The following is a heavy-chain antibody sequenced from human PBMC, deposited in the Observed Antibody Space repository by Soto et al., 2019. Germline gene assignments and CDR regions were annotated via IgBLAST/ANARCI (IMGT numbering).Heavy chain of an antibody. D-gene: IGHD5-12*01. CDR2: IYYAGST. V-gene: IGHV4-59*08. Sequence: SETLSLTCPVSGRSMISYYWSWIRQPPGRGLEWIGFIYYAGSTKYNPSLNSRVTISVDTSKNQFSLTVTSVTAADTAVYYCGRRIVATETFDYWGQGTLVTVSS. CDR3: GRRIVATETFDY. CDR1: GRSMISYY. J-gene: IGHJ4*02.